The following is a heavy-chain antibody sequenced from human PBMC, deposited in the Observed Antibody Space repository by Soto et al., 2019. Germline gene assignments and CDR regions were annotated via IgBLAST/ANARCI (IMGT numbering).Heavy chain of an antibody. D-gene: IGHD3-16*01. CDR2: IYSGGST. Sequence: EVQVVESGGGLIQPGGSLRLSCAASGFTVSSNYMSWVRQAPGRGLECVSVIYSGGSTDYAVSVQGRFTISRDNSKNTLYLQMNSLRAEDTAVHYSARSWGYVDYWGQGTLVTVSS. V-gene: IGHV3-53*01. CDR3: ARSWGYVDY. J-gene: IGHJ4*02. CDR1: GFTVSSNY.